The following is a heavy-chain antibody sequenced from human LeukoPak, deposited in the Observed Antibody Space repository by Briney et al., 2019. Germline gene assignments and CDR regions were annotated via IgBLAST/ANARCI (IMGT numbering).Heavy chain of an antibody. CDR1: GFTLRSHW. D-gene: IGHD2-21*02. CDR3: ARVAPRRGDSFDY. J-gene: IGHJ4*02. Sequence: GGSLRLSCAASGFTLRSHWMHWVRQAPGKGLVWVSRINSDGSSTSYADSVKGRFTISRDNAKNTLYLQMNSLRAEDTAVYYCARVAPRRGDSFDYWGQGTLVTVSS. CDR2: INSDGSST. V-gene: IGHV3-74*01.